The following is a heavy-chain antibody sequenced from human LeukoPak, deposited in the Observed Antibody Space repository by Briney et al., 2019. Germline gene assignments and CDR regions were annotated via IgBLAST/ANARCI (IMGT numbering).Heavy chain of an antibody. Sequence: ASVKVSCQASGYTFTGYYMHWVRQAPGQGLEWMGWINPNSGGTNYAQKFQGRVTMTRDTSISTAYMELSRLRSDDTAVYYCARSYRHCSGASCYNFDYWGQGTLVTVSS. CDR1: GYTFTGYY. V-gene: IGHV1-2*02. CDR2: INPNSGGT. D-gene: IGHD2-15*01. CDR3: ARSYRHCSGASCYNFDY. J-gene: IGHJ4*02.